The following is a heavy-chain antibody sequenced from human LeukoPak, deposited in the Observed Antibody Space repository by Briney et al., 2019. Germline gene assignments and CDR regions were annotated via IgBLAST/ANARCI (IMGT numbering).Heavy chain of an antibody. J-gene: IGHJ3*02. CDR3: ARDDKHAFDI. CDR2: ISGSNTNI. CDR1: RFTFSSYS. V-gene: IGHV3-48*02. Sequence: GGSLRLSCAASRFTFSSYSMNWVRQAPGKGPEWVSYISGSNTNIKYADSVRGRFTISRDNAKNSLYLQMNSLRDEDTAVYYCARDDKHAFDIWGQGTMVTVSS. D-gene: IGHD3-9*01.